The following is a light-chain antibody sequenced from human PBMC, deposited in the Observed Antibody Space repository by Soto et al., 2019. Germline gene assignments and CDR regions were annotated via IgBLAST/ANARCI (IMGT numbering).Light chain of an antibody. V-gene: IGKV4-1*01. CDR2: WAS. CDR3: QQYYTTLFT. J-gene: IGKJ3*01. Sequence: DIVMAQSPDSLAVSLGERATINCKSSRSVLYSTNNQNYLAWYQQKPGQPPKLLIYWASTRESGVPDRFSGSGSGTDFTLTISSLQAEDVAVYYCQQYYTTLFTFGPGTKVDIK. CDR1: RSVLYSTNNQNY.